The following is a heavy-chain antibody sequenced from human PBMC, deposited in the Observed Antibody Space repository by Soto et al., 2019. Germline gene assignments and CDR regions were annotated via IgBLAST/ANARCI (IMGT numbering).Heavy chain of an antibody. D-gene: IGHD3-3*02. CDR2: LLASGGNT. Sequence: QVQLVQSGAAVGKPGASVKVSCKASGYSFFSYYIHWVRQAPGQGLEWMGRLLASGGNTDYAQRFRGRVSMTRDTSTTNTVSLELTSLTSDDTAVYYCARGGATIFGVIDSWGQGTRVTVSS. CDR1: GYSFFSYY. J-gene: IGHJ4*02. V-gene: IGHV1-46*01. CDR3: ARGGATIFGVIDS.